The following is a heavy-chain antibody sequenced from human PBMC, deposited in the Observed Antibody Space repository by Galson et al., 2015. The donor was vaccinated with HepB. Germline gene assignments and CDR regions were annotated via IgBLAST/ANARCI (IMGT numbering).Heavy chain of an antibody. CDR3: AKLNTWLVTRGNFDY. Sequence: SLRLSCAASGFTFSSYAMSWVRQAPGKGLEWVSAISGSGGSTYYADSVKGRFTISRDNSKNTLYLQMNSLRAEDTAVYYCAKLNTWLVTRGNFDYWGQGTLVTVSS. CDR2: ISGSGGST. CDR1: GFTFSSYA. D-gene: IGHD6-19*01. J-gene: IGHJ4*02. V-gene: IGHV3-23*01.